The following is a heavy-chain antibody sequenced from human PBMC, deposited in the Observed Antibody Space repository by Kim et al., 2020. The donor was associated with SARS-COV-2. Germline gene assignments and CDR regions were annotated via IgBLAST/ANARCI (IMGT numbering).Heavy chain of an antibody. J-gene: IGHJ6*02. D-gene: IGHD3-22*01. CDR3: ARDHSTYYFDSSGYYRALTPAYFYYGMDV. V-gene: IGHV3-11*05. Sequence: GGSLRLSCAASGFTFSDYYMSWIRQAPGKGLEWVSYISSSSSYTNYADSMKGRFTISRDNAKNSLYLQMNSLRAEDTAVYYCARDHSTYYFDSSGYYRALTPAYFYYGMDVWGQGTPVTVSS. CDR1: GFTFSDYY. CDR2: ISSSSSYT.